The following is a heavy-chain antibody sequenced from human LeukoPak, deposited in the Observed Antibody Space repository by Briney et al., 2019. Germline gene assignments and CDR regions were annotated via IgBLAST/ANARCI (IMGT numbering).Heavy chain of an antibody. CDR1: GGSIISGSYY. V-gene: IGHV4-61*02. Sequence: SETLSLTCTVPGGSIISGSYYWSWIRQPAGKGLDWTGRVYTSASTNYNPSLKSRVTISVDTSKNQFSLKLSSVTAADTAVYYCARVSEVRGVILGWFDPWGQGTLVTVSS. J-gene: IGHJ5*02. CDR2: VYTSAST. D-gene: IGHD3-10*01. CDR3: ARVSEVRGVILGWFDP.